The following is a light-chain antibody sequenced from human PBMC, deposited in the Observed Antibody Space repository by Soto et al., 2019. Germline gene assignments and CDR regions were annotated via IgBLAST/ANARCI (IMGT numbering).Light chain of an antibody. CDR1: QSISTY. CDR3: QQYFSSSPT. J-gene: IGKJ1*01. Sequence: DIQMTQSPSSLSASVGDRVTITCRASQSISTYLNWYQQKPGKAPNILIYDVSSLQSGVLSRFSGSVSGTDFTLTISSLQPVDFATYYCQQYFSSSPTFGQGTKVDIK. V-gene: IGKV1-39*01. CDR2: DVS.